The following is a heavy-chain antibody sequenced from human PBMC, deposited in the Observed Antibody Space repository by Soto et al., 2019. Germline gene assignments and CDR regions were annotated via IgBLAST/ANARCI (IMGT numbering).Heavy chain of an antibody. CDR2: IWYDVRDK. V-gene: IGHV3-33*01. Sequence: QVQLVESGGGVVQPGRSLRLSCAASGITFSNYGTHWVRQAPGKGLEWVAVIWYDVRDKYYADSVKGRFTSSRDNSKNTLYLQMNSLTADDTAVYCCVSGYGYFENWCQGTLVTVSS. CDR3: VSGYGYFEN. CDR1: GITFSNYG. J-gene: IGHJ4*02. D-gene: IGHD3-22*01.